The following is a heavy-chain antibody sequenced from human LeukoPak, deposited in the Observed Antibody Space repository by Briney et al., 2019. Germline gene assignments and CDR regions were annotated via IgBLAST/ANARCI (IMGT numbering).Heavy chain of an antibody. CDR3: AQDTYYYDSSGYYAT. D-gene: IGHD3-22*01. CDR2: IWYDGSNK. Sequence: GGSLRLSCAASGFTFSSYGMHWVRPAPGKGLGWVAVIWYDGSNKYYADSVEGRFTISRDNSKNTLYLQMNSLRAEDTAVYYRAQDTYYYDSSGYYATWGQGTLVTVSS. V-gene: IGHV3-33*06. J-gene: IGHJ5*02. CDR1: GFTFSSYG.